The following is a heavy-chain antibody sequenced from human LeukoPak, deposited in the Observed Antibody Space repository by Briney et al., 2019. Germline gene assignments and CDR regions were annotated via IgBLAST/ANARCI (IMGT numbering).Heavy chain of an antibody. CDR3: ARGGYYGSGNDFRFDP. V-gene: IGHV4-34*01. Sequence: SETLSLTCAVYGGSFSGYYWSWIRQPPGKGLEWIGEINHSGSTNYNPSLKSRVTISVDTSKNQFSLKLSSVSAADTAVYYCARGGYYGSGNDFRFDPWGQGTLVTVSS. CDR2: INHSGST. D-gene: IGHD3-10*01. CDR1: GGSFSGYY. J-gene: IGHJ5*02.